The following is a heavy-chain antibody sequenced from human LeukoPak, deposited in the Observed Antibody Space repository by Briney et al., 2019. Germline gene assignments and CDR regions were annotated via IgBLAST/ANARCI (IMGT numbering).Heavy chain of an antibody. V-gene: IGHV4-61*02. Sequence: PSETLSLTCTVSGGSISSGTYQWTWIRQPAGKGLEWIGCIYASGITNYNPSLKSPVTISVDTSRNQFSLELGSVTAADTAVYYCARDSSIDYGSGFVYDYWGQGTLVTVSS. J-gene: IGHJ4*02. CDR3: ARDSSIDYGSGFVYDY. CDR2: IYASGIT. D-gene: IGHD3-10*01. CDR1: GGSISSGTYQ.